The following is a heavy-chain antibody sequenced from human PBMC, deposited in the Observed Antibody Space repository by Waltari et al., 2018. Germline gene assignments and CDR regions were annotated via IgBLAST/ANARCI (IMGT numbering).Heavy chain of an antibody. V-gene: IGHV4-38-2*01. Sequence: QVQLQESGPGLAKPSETLSLPCAVSGYSISSGYYWGWIRQPPGKGLACIGTIYHSGSNCYNTSLKGRVTISVDRSKNQFSLTLTSVTAADTALYYCAGQGLGSESSGWRWDWFDPWGQGTLVTVSS. CDR3: AGQGLGSESSGWRWDWFDP. J-gene: IGHJ5*02. D-gene: IGHD3-22*01. CDR2: IYHSGSN. CDR1: GYSISSGYY.